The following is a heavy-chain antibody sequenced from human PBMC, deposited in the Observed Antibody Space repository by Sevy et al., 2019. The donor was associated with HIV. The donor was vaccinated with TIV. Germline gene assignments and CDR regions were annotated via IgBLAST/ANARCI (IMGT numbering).Heavy chain of an antibody. V-gene: IGHV1-18*01. CDR1: GYTFISYA. CDR2: ISAYNGNT. D-gene: IGHD3-10*01. J-gene: IGHJ4*02. CDR3: ARSYGSGNYYGY. Sequence: ASLKVSCKASGYTFISYAINWVRQAPGQGLEWMGWISAYNGNTNYAQKLQGRVTMTTDTSSSTAYMELRSLRSDDTAVYYCARSYGSGNYYGYWGQGTLVTVSS.